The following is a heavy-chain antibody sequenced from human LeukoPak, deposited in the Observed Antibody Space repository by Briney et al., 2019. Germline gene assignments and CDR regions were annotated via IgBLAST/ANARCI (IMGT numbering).Heavy chain of an antibody. V-gene: IGHV3-30*18. CDR3: AKGSYDSSGYLDY. J-gene: IGHJ4*02. Sequence: GGSPRLSCAASGFTFSSYGMHWVRQAPGKGLEWVAVISYDGSNKYYADSVKGRFTISRDNSKNTLYLQMNSLRAEDTAVYYCAKGSYDSSGYLDYWGQGTLVTVSS. D-gene: IGHD3-22*01. CDR2: ISYDGSNK. CDR1: GFTFSSYG.